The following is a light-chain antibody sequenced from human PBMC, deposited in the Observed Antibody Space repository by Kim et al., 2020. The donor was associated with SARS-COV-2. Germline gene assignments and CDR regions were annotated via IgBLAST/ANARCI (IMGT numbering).Light chain of an antibody. Sequence: GQSITLSCTGTSSDVGGYNYVSWYQQHPGKAPKLMIYDVSNRPSGVYNRFSGSQSGNTASLTISGLQAEDEADYYCSSYTGSSPRVFGGGTKLTVL. CDR3: SSYTGSSPRV. V-gene: IGLV2-14*03. CDR1: SSDVGGYNY. J-gene: IGLJ3*02. CDR2: DVS.